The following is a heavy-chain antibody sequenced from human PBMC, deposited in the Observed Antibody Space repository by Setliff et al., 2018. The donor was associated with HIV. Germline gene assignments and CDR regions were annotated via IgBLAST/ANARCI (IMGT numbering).Heavy chain of an antibody. CDR1: GLTFNRYW. V-gene: IGHV3-7*03. CDR2: IKFDGSES. D-gene: IGHD3-22*01. J-gene: IGHJ4*02. Sequence: PGGSLRLSCVASGLTFNRYWMRWVRQVPGKGLEWVSNIKFDGSESHYADSVKGRFIASTDNAKNSLFLQMNSLKAEDTAVYYCARAYNVYDYRFDSSGYDYWGQGTLVTVSS. CDR3: ARAYNVYDYRFDSSGYDY.